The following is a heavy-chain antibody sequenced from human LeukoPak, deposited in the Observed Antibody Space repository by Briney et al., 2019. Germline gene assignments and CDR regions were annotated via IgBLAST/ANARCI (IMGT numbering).Heavy chain of an antibody. D-gene: IGHD6-19*01. Sequence: GGSLRLSCAASGFTVNTNYMSWVRQAPGKGLEWVSVIYSGGSTYYADSVRGRFTISRDNSKSTLLLQMNSLRAEDTAVYYCAKVRWDNSGWYYLDSWGQGTLVTVSS. CDR1: GFTVNTNY. CDR3: AKVRWDNSGWYYLDS. CDR2: IYSGGST. J-gene: IGHJ4*02. V-gene: IGHV3-53*05.